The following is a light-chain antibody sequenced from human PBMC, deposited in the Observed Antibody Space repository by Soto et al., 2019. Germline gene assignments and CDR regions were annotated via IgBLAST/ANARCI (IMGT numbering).Light chain of an antibody. V-gene: IGKV1-9*01. Sequence: DIQLTQSPSFLSASVGDRVTITCRASQGISSYLSWYQQRPGKAPKLLMYGASTLQSGVPSRFSGSASGTTVTLTINKLQPEDFATYYCQQLNNFPRTFGQGTKVE. CDR2: GAS. CDR3: QQLNNFPRT. CDR1: QGISSY. J-gene: IGKJ1*01.